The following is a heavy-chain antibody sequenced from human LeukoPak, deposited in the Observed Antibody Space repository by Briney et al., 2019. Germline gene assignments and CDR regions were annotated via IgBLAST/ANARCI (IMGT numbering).Heavy chain of an antibody. CDR3: ARDSGWYDSSGYPAREYRYIDL. CDR2: IYHSGST. CDR1: GGSISSGGYS. V-gene: IGHV4-30-2*01. Sequence: SETLSLTCAVSGGSISSGGYSWSWIRQPPGKGLEWIGYIYHSGSTYYNPSLKSRVTISVDRSKNQFSLKLSSVTAADTAVYYCARDSGWYDSSGYPAREYRYIDLWGRGTLVTVSS. D-gene: IGHD3-22*01. J-gene: IGHJ2*01.